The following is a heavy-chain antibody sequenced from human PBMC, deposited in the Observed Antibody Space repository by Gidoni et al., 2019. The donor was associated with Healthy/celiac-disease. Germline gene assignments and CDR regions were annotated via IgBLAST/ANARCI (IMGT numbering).Heavy chain of an antibody. CDR3: ARAQSYNGFYYYYGMDV. CDR2: ILYDGNNK. Sequence: QVQLEESGGGVVQPGRSVRLSCAASGFTFGSFAMHWVRQAPGKGLAWVAVILYDGNNKYYADSVKGRFTISRDNSKNTLYLQMNSLSSEDTAMYYCARAQSYNGFYYYYGMDVWGQGTTVTVSS. J-gene: IGHJ6*02. CDR1: GFTFGSFA. V-gene: IGHV3-30*04. D-gene: IGHD1-1*01.